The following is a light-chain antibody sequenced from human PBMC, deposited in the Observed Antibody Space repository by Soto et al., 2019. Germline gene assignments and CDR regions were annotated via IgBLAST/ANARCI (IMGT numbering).Light chain of an antibody. V-gene: IGLV7-43*01. J-gene: IGLJ3*02. CDR1: TGAVTSGYY. Sequence: QAVVTQETSLTVSPGGTVTLTCASSTGAVTSGYYPNWFQQKAGQAPRVLIYSTSNKHSWTPARFSGSLLGGKAALTLSGVQPEDEAEYYCLLFYGDAWVFGGGTQRPS. CDR2: STS. CDR3: LLFYGDAWV.